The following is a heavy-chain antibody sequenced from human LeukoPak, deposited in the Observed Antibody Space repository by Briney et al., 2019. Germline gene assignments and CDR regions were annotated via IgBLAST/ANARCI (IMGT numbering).Heavy chain of an antibody. J-gene: IGHJ4*02. CDR3: ARHSYSSGWEFDY. CDR2: IYYSGST. D-gene: IGHD6-19*01. V-gene: IGHV4-39*01. CDR1: GGSISSSSYY. Sequence: PSETLSLTCTVSGGSISSSSYYWGWIRQPPGKGLGWIGSIYYSGSTYYNPSLKSRVTISVDTSRNQFSLKLSSVTATDTAVYYCARHSYSSGWEFDYWGQGTLVTVSS.